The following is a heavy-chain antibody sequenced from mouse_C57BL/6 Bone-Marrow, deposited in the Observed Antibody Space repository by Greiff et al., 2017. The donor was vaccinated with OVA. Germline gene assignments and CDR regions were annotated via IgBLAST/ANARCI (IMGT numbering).Heavy chain of an antibody. CDR3: ARTITTVPAMDY. J-gene: IGHJ4*01. Sequence: VQVVESGPGLVAPSQSLSITCTVSGFSLTSYGVDWVRQSPGKGLEWLGVIWGVGSTNYNSALKSRLSISKDNSKSQVFLKMNSLQTDDTAMYYCARTITTVPAMDYWGQGTSVTVSS. V-gene: IGHV2-6*01. CDR2: IWGVGST. D-gene: IGHD1-1*01. CDR1: GFSLTSYG.